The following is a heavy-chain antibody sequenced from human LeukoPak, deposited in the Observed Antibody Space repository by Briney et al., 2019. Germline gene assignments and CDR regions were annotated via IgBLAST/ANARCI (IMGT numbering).Heavy chain of an antibody. J-gene: IGHJ4*02. CDR2: SYHSGST. CDR3: ARGEDIVVVVAATPLIY. CDR1: GGSISSSNW. Sequence: SETLSLTCAVSGGSISSSNWWSWVRQPPAKGLEWIGESYHSGSTNYNPSLKSRVTISVDKSKNQFSLKLSSVTAADTAVYYCARGEDIVVVVAATPLIYWGQGTLVTVSS. V-gene: IGHV4-4*02. D-gene: IGHD2-15*01.